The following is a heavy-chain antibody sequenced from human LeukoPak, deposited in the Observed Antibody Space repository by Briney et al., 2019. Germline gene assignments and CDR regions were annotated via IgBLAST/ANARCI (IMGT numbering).Heavy chain of an antibody. CDR1: GDTFSSYA. D-gene: IGHD3-22*01. V-gene: IGHV1-69*13. CDR3: AREGKLDSSGYYLIDY. Sequence: ASVKVSCKASGDTFSSYAINWVRQAPGQGLKWMGGIIPIFGTANYAQKFQGRVTITADEYTSTVYMELSSLRSEDTAVYYCAREGKLDSSGYYLIDYWGQGTLVTVSS. CDR2: IIPIFGTA. J-gene: IGHJ4*02.